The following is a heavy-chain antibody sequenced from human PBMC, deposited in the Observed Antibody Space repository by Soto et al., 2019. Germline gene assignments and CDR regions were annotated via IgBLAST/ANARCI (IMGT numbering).Heavy chain of an antibody. V-gene: IGHV3-30-3*01. CDR1: VFTFISYA. D-gene: IGHD5-18*01. CDR2: ISYDGSNK. Sequence: GGSLRLSCAASVFTFISYAMHWVRQAPGKGLEWVAVISYDGSNKYYADSVKGRFTISRDNSKNTLYLQMNSLRAEDTAVYYCARGHKWIQLWSHTDYWGQGTLVTVSS. J-gene: IGHJ4*02. CDR3: ARGHKWIQLWSHTDY.